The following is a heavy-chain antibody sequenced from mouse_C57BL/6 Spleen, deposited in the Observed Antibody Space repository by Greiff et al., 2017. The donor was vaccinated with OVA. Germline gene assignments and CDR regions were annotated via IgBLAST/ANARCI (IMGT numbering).Heavy chain of an antibody. J-gene: IGHJ1*03. CDR1: GYTFTSHW. D-gene: IGHD1-1*01. Sequence: QVQLQQSGPELVRPGASVKISCKAPGYTFTSHWMQWVRQRPGQGLEWIGEIFPGSGSTYYNEKFKGKATLTVDTSSSTAYMQLSSLTSEDSAVYFCVPYYYGSSYRYFDVWGTGTTVTVSS. V-gene: IGHV1-56*01. CDR3: VPYYYGSSYRYFDV. CDR2: IFPGSGST.